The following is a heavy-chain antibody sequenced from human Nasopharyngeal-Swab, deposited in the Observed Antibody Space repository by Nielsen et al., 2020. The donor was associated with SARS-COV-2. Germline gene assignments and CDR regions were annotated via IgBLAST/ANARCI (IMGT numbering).Heavy chain of an antibody. V-gene: IGHV4-61*01. CDR1: GSSVSSSSHY. D-gene: IGHD1-26*01. J-gene: IGHJ4*02. CDR2: IYYDGST. Sequence: SETLSLTCRVSGSSVSSSSHYWSWIRQPPGKGLEWIGYIYYDGSTNYNPSLKSRVTISVDTSKNQFSLKLSSVTAADTAVYYCAREIVGATTLGYWGQGTLVTVSS. CDR3: AREIVGATTLGY.